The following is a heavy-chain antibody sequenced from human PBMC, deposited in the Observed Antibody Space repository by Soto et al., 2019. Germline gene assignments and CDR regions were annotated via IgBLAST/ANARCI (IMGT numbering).Heavy chain of an antibody. CDR2: IYYSGST. V-gene: IGHV4-31*03. CDR1: GGSISSGGYY. D-gene: IGHD5-18*01. CDR3: ARSGYSYGPKPLLY. J-gene: IGHJ4*02. Sequence: QVQLQESGPGLVKPSQTLSLTCTVSGGSISSGGYYWSWIRQHPGKGLEWIGYIYYSGSTYYNPSIKSRVTISVDTSKNQFSLKLSSVTAADTAVYYCARSGYSYGPKPLLYWGQGTLVTVSS.